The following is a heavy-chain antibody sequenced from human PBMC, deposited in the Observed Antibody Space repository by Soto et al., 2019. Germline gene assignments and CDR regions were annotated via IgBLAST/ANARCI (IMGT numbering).Heavy chain of an antibody. CDR3: TTGSNEGY. Sequence: EVQLLESGGGLVKPGGSLRLSCAASGFSFSSAWMNWVREARGKGLEWGGRNRTKPEGETTDYPAPVKGRFTISRDDSKTTLYLQMTSLKIEDTAVYYCTTGSNEGYWGQGTLVTVSS. J-gene: IGHJ4*02. CDR1: GFSFSSAW. CDR2: NRTKPEGETT. V-gene: IGHV3-15*07. D-gene: IGHD1-1*01.